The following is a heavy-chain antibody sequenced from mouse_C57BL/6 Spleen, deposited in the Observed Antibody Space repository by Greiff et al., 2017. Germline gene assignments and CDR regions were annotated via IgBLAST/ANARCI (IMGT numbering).Heavy chain of an antibody. CDR1: GYSITSGYD. CDR2: ISYSGST. Sequence: EVQVVESGPGMVKPSQSLSLTCTVTGYSITSGYDWHWIRHFPGNKLEWMGYISYSGSTNYNPSLKSRISITHDTSKNHFFLKLNSVTTEDTATYYCARGGGTDGAMDYWGQGTSVTVSS. CDR3: ARGGGTDGAMDY. J-gene: IGHJ4*01. V-gene: IGHV3-1*01.